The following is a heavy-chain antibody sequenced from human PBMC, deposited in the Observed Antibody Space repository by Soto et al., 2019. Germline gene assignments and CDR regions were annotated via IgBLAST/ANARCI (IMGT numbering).Heavy chain of an antibody. D-gene: IGHD3-3*01. Sequence: WGSLRPSWAAVGVTLISLSIRWVRQAPRKGLEWVSAISGSGGSTYYADSVKGRFTISRDNSKNTLYLQMNSLRAEDTAVYYCAKDGFGVVIIKGPRNFDYWGQGTLVTVSS. J-gene: IGHJ4*02. V-gene: IGHV3-23*01. CDR3: AKDGFGVVIIKGPRNFDY. CDR2: ISGSGGST. CDR1: GVTLISLS.